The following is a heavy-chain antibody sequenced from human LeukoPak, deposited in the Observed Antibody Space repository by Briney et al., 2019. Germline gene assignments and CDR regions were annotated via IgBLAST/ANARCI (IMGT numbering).Heavy chain of an antibody. CDR2: IGGSGGST. CDR3: AKQSTGYFDL. D-gene: IGHD2-2*01. J-gene: IGHJ2*01. Sequence: GGSLRLSCADSGFTFRSYAMTWVREAPGKGLEWVSAIGGSGGSTYYADSVKGRFTISRDNSKNTLYLQMNSLRAEDTAVYYCAKQSTGYFDLWGRGTLVTVSS. CDR1: GFTFRSYA. V-gene: IGHV3-23*01.